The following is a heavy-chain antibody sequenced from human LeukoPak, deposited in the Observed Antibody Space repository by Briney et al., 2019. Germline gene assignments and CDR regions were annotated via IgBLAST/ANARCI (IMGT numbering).Heavy chain of an antibody. Sequence: PSQTLPLTCTVSGGSISSGGYYWSWIRQHPGKGLEWIGYIYYSGSTYYNPSLKSRVTISVDKSNNQFSLKLSSVTAADTAVYYCARRRGGDFRPPSRRHSYYYGMDVWGQGTTVTVSS. D-gene: IGHD2-21*02. CDR3: ARRRGGDFRPPSRRHSYYYGMDV. J-gene: IGHJ6*02. CDR2: IYYSGST. V-gene: IGHV4-31*03. CDR1: GGSISSGGYY.